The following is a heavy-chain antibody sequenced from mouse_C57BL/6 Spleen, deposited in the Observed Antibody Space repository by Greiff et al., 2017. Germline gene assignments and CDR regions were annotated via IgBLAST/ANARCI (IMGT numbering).Heavy chain of an antibody. J-gene: IGHJ3*01. V-gene: IGHV1-26*01. CDR1: GYTFTDYY. D-gene: IGHD2-4*01. CDR3: AREGTMMVTTTVIYPATKTQYAQQTLQLKQDFCQGIYYCVYYDYDGAY. CDR2: INPNNGGT. Sequence: EVQLQQSGPELVKPGASVKISCKASGYTFTDYYMNWVKQSHGKSLEWIGDINPNNGGTSYNQKFKGKATLTVDKSSSTAYMELRSLTSEDSAVYYCAREGTMMVTTTVIYPATKTQYAQQTLQLKQDFCQGIYYCVYYDYDGAYWGQGTLVTVSA.